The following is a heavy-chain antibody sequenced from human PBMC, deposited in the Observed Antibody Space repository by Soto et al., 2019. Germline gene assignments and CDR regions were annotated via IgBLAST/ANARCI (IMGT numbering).Heavy chain of an antibody. CDR1: GFTFDDYA. CDR2: ISWNSGSI. V-gene: IGHV3-9*01. D-gene: IGHD6-19*01. Sequence: GGSLRLSWAASGFTFDDYAMHWVRQAPGKGLEWVSGISWNSGSIGYADSVKGRFTISRDNAKNSLYLQMNSLRAEDTALYYCAKAGAGLLYFDYWGQGTLVTVS. CDR3: AKAGAGLLYFDY. J-gene: IGHJ4*02.